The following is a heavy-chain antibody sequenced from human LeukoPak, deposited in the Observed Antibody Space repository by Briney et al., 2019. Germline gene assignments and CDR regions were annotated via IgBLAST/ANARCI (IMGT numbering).Heavy chain of an antibody. D-gene: IGHD3-10*01. V-gene: IGHV3-7*01. J-gene: IGHJ4*02. Sequence: PGGSLRLSCAASGFTFSSYWMSWVRQAPGKGLEWVANIKQDGSEKYYVDSVKGRFTISRDNAKNSLYLQMNSLRAEDTAVYYRARDAAWFGELSFDYWGQGTLVTVSS. CDR3: ARDAAWFGELSFDY. CDR1: GFTFSSYW. CDR2: IKQDGSEK.